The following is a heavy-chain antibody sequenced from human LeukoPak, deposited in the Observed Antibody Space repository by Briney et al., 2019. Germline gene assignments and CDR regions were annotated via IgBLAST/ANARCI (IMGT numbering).Heavy chain of an antibody. J-gene: IGHJ4*02. CDR2: INWNGGST. D-gene: IGHD3-3*01. CDR1: GFTFDDYA. Sequence: RGSLRLSCAASGFTFDDYAMNWVRQAPGKGLEWVSGINWNGGSTYYRDSVKGRFTISRDNAKNSLYLQMNSLRAEDTALYYCARLKGSGYRNSIDYWGQGTLITVSS. CDR3: ARLKGSGYRNSIDY. V-gene: IGHV3-20*04.